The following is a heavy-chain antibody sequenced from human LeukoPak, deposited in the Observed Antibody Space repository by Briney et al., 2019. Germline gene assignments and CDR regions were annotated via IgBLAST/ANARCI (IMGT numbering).Heavy chain of an antibody. J-gene: IGHJ4*02. CDR3: TLYNY. D-gene: IGHD2-2*02. Sequence: ASVKVSRKTSGYRFTSQDLHLVRQPPGQRLEWMGCINPDNGDTQYSQEFQGRVTITMDTYATTAYMELSSLRSDDMAVYYCTLYNYWGQGTLVTVSS. CDR2: INPDNGDT. V-gene: IGHV1-3*03. CDR1: GYRFTSQD.